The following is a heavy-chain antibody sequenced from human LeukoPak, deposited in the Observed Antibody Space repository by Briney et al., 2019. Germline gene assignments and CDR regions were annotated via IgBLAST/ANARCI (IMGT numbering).Heavy chain of an antibody. CDR3: ARAETYDFWSGYCFDY. D-gene: IGHD3-3*01. CDR1: GYTFTSYG. V-gene: IGHV1-18*01. J-gene: IGHJ4*02. CDR2: ISAYNGNT. Sequence: GASVKVSCKASGYTFTSYGISWVRQAPGQGLEWMGWISAYNGNTNYAQKLQGRVTMTTDTSTSTAYMELRSLRSDDTAVYYCARAETYDFWSGYCFDYWGQGTLVTVSS.